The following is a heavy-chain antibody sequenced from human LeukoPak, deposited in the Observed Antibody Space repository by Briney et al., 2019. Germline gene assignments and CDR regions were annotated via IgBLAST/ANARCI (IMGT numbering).Heavy chain of an antibody. CDR2: INHSGST. D-gene: IGHD6-19*01. CDR1: GASISSRPYC. Sequence: ETLSLTRPVSGASISSRPYCWGWIRQPPGKGLEWIGEINHSGSTNHNPSLKSRVTRSVDTSKNQFSLKLSSVTAADTAVYYCARDSSGWYNWFDPWGQGTLVTVSS. CDR3: ARDSSGWYNWFDP. V-gene: IGHV4-39*07. J-gene: IGHJ5*02.